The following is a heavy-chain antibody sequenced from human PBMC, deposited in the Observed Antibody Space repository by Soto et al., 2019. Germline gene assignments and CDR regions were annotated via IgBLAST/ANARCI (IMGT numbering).Heavy chain of an antibody. CDR1: GFTFSSYG. J-gene: IGHJ6*02. CDR2: IWYDGSNK. D-gene: IGHD6-13*01. V-gene: IGHV3-33*01. CDR3: ARGGAAAGLDYYGMDV. Sequence: QVQLVESGGGVVQPGRSLRHSCAASGFTFSSYGMHWVRQAPGKGLEWVAVIWYDGSNKYYADSVKGRFTISRDNSKNTLYLLMNSLRAEDTAVYYCARGGAAAGLDYYGMDVWGQGTTVTVSS.